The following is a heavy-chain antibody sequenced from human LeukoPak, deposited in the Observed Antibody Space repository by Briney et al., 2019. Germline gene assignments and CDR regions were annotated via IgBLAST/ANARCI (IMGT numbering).Heavy chain of an antibody. CDR1: GFTFSSYG. D-gene: IGHD1-26*01. CDR2: ISYDGSKK. CDR3: ARDSPYSGNYSPIDY. J-gene: IGHJ4*02. Sequence: PGGSLRLSCAASGFTFSSYGIHWVRQAPGKGLEWVAVISYDGSKKFYAHSVKGRFTISRDNSKNTLYLHMNSLRAEDTAVYYCARDSPYSGNYSPIDYWGQGTLVTVSS. V-gene: IGHV3-30*19.